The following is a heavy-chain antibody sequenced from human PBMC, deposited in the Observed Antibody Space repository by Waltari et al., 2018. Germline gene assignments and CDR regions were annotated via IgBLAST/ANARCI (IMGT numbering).Heavy chain of an antibody. J-gene: IGHJ4*02. CDR1: GFTVSSKY. Sequence: EVQLVESGGGLIQPGGSLRLSCAASGFTVSSKYISWVRQPPGKGLDWVSVIYSGVSTYYADSVKGRFTISRDNSKNTLYLQMNSLRAEDTAVYYCARRKASALDYWGQGTLVTVSS. CDR3: ARRKASALDY. V-gene: IGHV3-53*01. CDR2: IYSGVST.